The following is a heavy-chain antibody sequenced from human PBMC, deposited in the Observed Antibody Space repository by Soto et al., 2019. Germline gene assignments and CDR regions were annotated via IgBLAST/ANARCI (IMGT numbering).Heavy chain of an antibody. D-gene: IGHD4-17*01. CDR2: IYYSGRT. Sequence: SETLSLTCTVSGGSISSSSSYWGWIRQPPGTGLEWIGSIYYSGRTYYNPSLKSRLTISVDTSKSHFSLKLTSVTAADTAVYYCARRLEVYGGYGGWIDPWGQGTLVTVSS. CDR3: ARRLEVYGGYGGWIDP. J-gene: IGHJ5*02. CDR1: GGSISSSSSY. V-gene: IGHV4-39*02.